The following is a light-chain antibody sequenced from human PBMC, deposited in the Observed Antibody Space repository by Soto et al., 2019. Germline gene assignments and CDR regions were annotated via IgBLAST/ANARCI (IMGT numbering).Light chain of an antibody. Sequence: DIPLTPSPSSLSAYVGDIVTITCRASQSITTHVNWYQQQPGRAPNLLIYAASGLQSGVPSRFSGSGSGTHFTLTIINLQLEDFAPYYCQHSYSNPLTFAGGTKVDI. CDR3: QHSYSNPLT. CDR2: AAS. J-gene: IGKJ4*01. CDR1: QSITTH. V-gene: IGKV1-39*01.